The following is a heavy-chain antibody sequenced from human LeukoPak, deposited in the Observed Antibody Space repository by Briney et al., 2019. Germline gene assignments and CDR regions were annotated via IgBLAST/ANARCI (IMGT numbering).Heavy chain of an antibody. J-gene: IGHJ5*02. CDR3: ARVGDIVVEPAALTWFDP. D-gene: IGHD2-2*01. CDR1: GYTFTSYG. V-gene: IGHV1-18*01. Sequence: ASVKVSCKASGYTFTSYGISWVRQAPGQGLEWMGWISAYNGNTNYAQKLQGRVTMTTDTSTSTAYMELRSLRSDDTAVYYCARVGDIVVEPAALTWFDPWGQGTLVTVSS. CDR2: ISAYNGNT.